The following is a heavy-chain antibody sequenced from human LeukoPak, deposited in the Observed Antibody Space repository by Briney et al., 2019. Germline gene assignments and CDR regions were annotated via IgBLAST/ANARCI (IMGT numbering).Heavy chain of an antibody. D-gene: IGHD3-10*01. CDR2: ISAYNGNT. CDR1: GYTFTSYG. V-gene: IGHV1-18*01. Sequence: ASVKVSCKASGYTFTSYGISWVRQAPGQGLEWMGWISAYNGNTNYAQKLQGRVTMTTDTSTSTAYMELRSLRSDDTAVYYCARGRRYGSGSYSGFDPWGQGTLVTVSS. J-gene: IGHJ5*02. CDR3: ARGRRYGSGSYSGFDP.